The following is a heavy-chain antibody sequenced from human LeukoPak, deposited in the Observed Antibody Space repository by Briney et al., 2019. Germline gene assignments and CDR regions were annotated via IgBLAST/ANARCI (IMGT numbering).Heavy chain of an antibody. D-gene: IGHD3-22*01. J-gene: IGHJ5*02. CDR3: AREGYYYDSSGSEKSLWFDP. CDR1: GGTFSSYA. V-gene: IGHV1-69*05. Sequence: SVKVSCKASGGTFSSYAISWVRRAPGQGLEWMGGIIPIFGTANYAQKFQGRVTITTDESTSTAYMELSSLRSEDTAVYYCAREGYYYDSSGSEKSLWFDPWGQGTLVTVSS. CDR2: IIPIFGTA.